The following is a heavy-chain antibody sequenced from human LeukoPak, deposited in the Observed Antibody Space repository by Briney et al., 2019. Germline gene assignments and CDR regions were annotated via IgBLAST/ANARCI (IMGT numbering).Heavy chain of an antibody. Sequence: PGGSLRLSCAASGFTFSSYGMHWVRQAPGKGLEWVAVISYDGSNKYYADSVKGRFTISRDNSKNTLYLQMNSLRAEDTAVYYCAKDHYSNYVYYWYFDLWGRGTLVTVSS. CDR2: ISYDGSNK. V-gene: IGHV3-30*18. D-gene: IGHD4-11*01. J-gene: IGHJ2*01. CDR1: GFTFSSYG. CDR3: AKDHYSNYVYYWYFDL.